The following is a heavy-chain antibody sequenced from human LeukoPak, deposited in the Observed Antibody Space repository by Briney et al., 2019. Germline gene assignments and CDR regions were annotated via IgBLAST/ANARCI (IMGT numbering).Heavy chain of an antibody. Sequence: PGRSLRLSCAASGFTFSSYGMHWVRQAPGKGLEWVAVISYDGSNKYYADSVKGRFTISRDNSKNTLYLQMNSLRAEDTAVYYCGKASRDYWGQGTLVTVSS. J-gene: IGHJ4*02. CDR1: GFTFSSYG. CDR2: ISYDGSNK. CDR3: GKASRDY. V-gene: IGHV3-30*18.